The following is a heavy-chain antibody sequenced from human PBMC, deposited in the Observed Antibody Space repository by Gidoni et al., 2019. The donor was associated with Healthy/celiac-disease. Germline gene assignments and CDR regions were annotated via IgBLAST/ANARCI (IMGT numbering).Heavy chain of an antibody. CDR1: GGPISSSD. CDR3: ARGLLGDYDFWSGYSFDY. Sequence: QVQLQVSGAGLVKPSETLSLTRTVSGGPISSSDWRWIRQPPGTGLEWSGYIYYSGRANYNPSLKSRVTIAVDTSKNQFSLKLSSVTAADTAVYYCARGLLGDYDFWSGYSFDYWGQGTLVTVSS. CDR2: IYYSGRA. D-gene: IGHD3-3*01. V-gene: IGHV4-59*01. J-gene: IGHJ4*02.